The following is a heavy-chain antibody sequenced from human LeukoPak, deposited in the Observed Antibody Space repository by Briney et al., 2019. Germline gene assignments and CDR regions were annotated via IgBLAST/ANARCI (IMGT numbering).Heavy chain of an antibody. D-gene: IGHD1-1*01. Sequence: SETLSLTCAVYGGSFSGYYWSWIRQPPGKGLEWIGEINHSGSTNYNPSLKSRVTISVDTSKNQFSLKLSSVTAADTAVYYCARGRDWNDPDADYWGQGTLVTVSS. CDR3: ARGRDWNDPDADY. V-gene: IGHV4-34*01. CDR1: GGSFSGYY. J-gene: IGHJ4*02. CDR2: INHSGST.